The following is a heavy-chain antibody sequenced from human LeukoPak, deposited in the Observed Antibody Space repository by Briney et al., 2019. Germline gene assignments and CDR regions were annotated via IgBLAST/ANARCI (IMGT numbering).Heavy chain of an antibody. CDR2: XXPSDSYT. CDR1: XCGXXSXW. V-gene: IGHV5-10-1*01. Sequence: CKXXXCGXXSXWXSWGRQMPXKGVEWMGRXXPSDSYTNYSPSFQGHVTISADKSISTAYLQWSSLKASDTAMYYCARTTGHYNGYYYYGMDVWGRGTTVTVSS. CDR3: ARTTGHYNGYYYYGMDV. J-gene: IGHJ6*04. D-gene: IGHD3-9*01.